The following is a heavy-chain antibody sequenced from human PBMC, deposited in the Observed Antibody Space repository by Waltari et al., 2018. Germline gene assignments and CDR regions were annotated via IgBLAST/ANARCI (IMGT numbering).Heavy chain of an antibody. CDR3: ARGPGGYSGFFDY. CDR2: ISFDGSNK. V-gene: IGHV3-30*03. Sequence: QVQLVESGGGVVQPGGSLRLYCAASGFSLSSYAIYWVRQAPGKGLEWVSLISFDGSNKNHADSVRGRFTISRDSSKVYLEMNSLRPEDTAIYYCARGPGGYSGFFDYWGQGILVTVSS. J-gene: IGHJ4*02. D-gene: IGHD5-12*01. CDR1: GFSLSSYA.